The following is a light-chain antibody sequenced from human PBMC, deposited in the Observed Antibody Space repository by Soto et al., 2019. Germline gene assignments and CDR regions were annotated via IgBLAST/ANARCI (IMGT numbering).Light chain of an antibody. Sequence: VLRQSPATLSLYAGERATLSCRARQNITIELAWYQPKPGQAPRLLICDASNRATGIPARFSGSGSGTDFTLTISTLEPEDSAIYYCQQRSSWPITFGQGTRLEIK. CDR1: QNITIE. CDR3: QQRSSWPIT. J-gene: IGKJ5*01. CDR2: DAS. V-gene: IGKV3-11*01.